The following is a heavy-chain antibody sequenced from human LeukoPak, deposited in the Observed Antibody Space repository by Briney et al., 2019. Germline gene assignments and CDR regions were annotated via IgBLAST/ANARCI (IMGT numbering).Heavy chain of an antibody. V-gene: IGHV1-18*01. CDR1: GYNFITIA. J-gene: IGHJ6*03. Sequence: ASVKVSCQASGYNFITIATSWVRQAPGQGLEWMGWSSAYNGDGNFVQKFQGRVTMTTDTSPNTAYMELRSLRYHDTAVYYCARGGPWVVATINDYYLDVWGKGTTVTVSS. CDR3: ARGGPWVVATINDYYLDV. CDR2: SSAYNGDG. D-gene: IGHD5-24*01.